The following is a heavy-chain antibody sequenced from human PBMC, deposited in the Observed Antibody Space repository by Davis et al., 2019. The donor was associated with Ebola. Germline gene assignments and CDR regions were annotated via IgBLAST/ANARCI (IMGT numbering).Heavy chain of an antibody. Sequence: GGSLRPSCAASAFTSSSYAMSWVRQAPGKGLGWVSAIRGSGGSTYYADSVKGRFTISRAHSKNTLYLQMNSLRAEDTAVSYCAKRVYSSSSALDYWGQGTLVTVSS. CDR2: IRGSGGST. CDR3: AKRVYSSSSALDY. V-gene: IGHV3-23*01. D-gene: IGHD6-6*01. CDR1: AFTSSSYA. J-gene: IGHJ4*02.